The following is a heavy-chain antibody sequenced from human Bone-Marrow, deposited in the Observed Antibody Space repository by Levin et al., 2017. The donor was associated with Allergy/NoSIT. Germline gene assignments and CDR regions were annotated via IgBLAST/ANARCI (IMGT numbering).Heavy chain of an antibody. CDR3: AKGPGSYSPISLYYYYYGMDV. J-gene: IGHJ6*02. CDR1: GFTFSSYA. Sequence: LSLTCAASGFTFSSYAMSWVRQAPGKGLEWVSAISGSGGSTYYADSVKGRFTISRDNSKNTLYLQMNSLRAEDTAVYYCAKGPGSYSPISLYYYYYGMDVWGQGTTVTVSS. D-gene: IGHD1-26*01. V-gene: IGHV3-23*01. CDR2: ISGSGGST.